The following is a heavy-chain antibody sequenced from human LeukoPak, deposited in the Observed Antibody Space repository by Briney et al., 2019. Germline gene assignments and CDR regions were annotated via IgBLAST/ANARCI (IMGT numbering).Heavy chain of an antibody. J-gene: IGHJ4*02. Sequence: SETLSLTCTVSGGSISSHYWSWIRQPPGKGLEWIGYIYYSGSTNYNPSLKSRVTISVDTSKNQFSLKPSSVTAADTAVYYCARGGGGSYDYYFDYWGQGTLVTVSS. D-gene: IGHD1-26*01. V-gene: IGHV4-59*11. CDR3: ARGGGGSYDYYFDY. CDR2: IYYSGST. CDR1: GGSISSHY.